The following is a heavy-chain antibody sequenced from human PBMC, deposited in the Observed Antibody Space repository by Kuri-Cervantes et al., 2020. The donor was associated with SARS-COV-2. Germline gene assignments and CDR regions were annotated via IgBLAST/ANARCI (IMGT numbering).Heavy chain of an antibody. Sequence: SVKVSCKASVGTFSSYAISWVRQAPGQGLEWMGGIIPIFGTANYAQKFQGRVTITADESTSTAYMELSSLRSEDTAVYYCALGYWGSGYPRCYYYMDVWGKGTTVTVSS. D-gene: IGHD3-22*01. CDR2: IIPIFGTA. V-gene: IGHV1-69*13. CDR3: ALGYWGSGYPRCYYYMDV. J-gene: IGHJ6*03. CDR1: VGTFSSYA.